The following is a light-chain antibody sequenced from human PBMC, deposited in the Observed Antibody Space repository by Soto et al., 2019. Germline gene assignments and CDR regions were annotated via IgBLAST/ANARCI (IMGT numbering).Light chain of an antibody. CDR3: HQRNQ. CDR2: DST. CDR1: QSVRNK. J-gene: IGKJ5*01. V-gene: IGKV3D-11*03. Sequence: EIVVTQSPATLSVSPGERATLSCRVSQSVRNKVAWYQQIPGQPPRLLIYDSTNRAAGIPARFSGSRSGTDFTLTISSVEPEDFAMYYCHQRNQFGQGTRLEI.